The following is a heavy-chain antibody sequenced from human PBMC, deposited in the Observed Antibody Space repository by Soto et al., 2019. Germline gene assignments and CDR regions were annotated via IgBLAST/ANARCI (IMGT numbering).Heavy chain of an antibody. CDR2: TYYRSKWYN. CDR3: XRASYSSSWYNWFDP. Sequence: SQTLSLTCAVSWDSVSSNSAAWNWIRQSPSRGLEWLGRTYYRSKWYNEYAVSVKSRTTIHADTSKNQFSLQLNSVTPEDTAVYYCXRASYSSSWYNWFDPWGQGTLVTVSS. CDR1: WDSVSSNSAA. J-gene: IGHJ5*02. V-gene: IGHV6-1*01. D-gene: IGHD6-13*01.